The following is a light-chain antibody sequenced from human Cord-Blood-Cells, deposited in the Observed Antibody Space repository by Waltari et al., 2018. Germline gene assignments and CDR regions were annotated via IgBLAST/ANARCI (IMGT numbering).Light chain of an antibody. CDR1: QDISNY. CDR2: DAS. CDR3: QQYDNLIT. V-gene: IGKV1-33*01. J-gene: IGKJ5*01. Sequence: DIQMTQSTSSLSASVGDRVTITCPASQDISNYLNWYQQKPGKAPKLLIYDASNLETGVPSRFSGSGSGTDFTFTISSLQPEDIATYYCQQYDNLITFGQGTRLEIK.